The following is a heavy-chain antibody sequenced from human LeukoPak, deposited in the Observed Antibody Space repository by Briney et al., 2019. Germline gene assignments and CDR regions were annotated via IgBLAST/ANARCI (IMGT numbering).Heavy chain of an antibody. J-gene: IGHJ4*02. CDR1: GYTFTSYG. CDR2: ISAYNGNT. CDR3: ARGALGFCSGGSCSSFDY. D-gene: IGHD2-15*01. V-gene: IGHV1-18*01. Sequence: GASVKVSCKASGYTFTSYGISWVRQAPGQGLEWMGWISAYNGNTNYAQKLQGRVTMTTDTSTSTAYMELRSLKYDDTAVYYCARGALGFCSGGSCSSFDYWGRGTLVTVSS.